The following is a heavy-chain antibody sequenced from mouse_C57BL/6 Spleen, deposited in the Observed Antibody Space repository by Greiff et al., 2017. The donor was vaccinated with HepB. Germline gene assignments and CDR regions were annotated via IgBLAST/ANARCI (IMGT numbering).Heavy chain of an antibody. CDR3: ARKGITTVVAHFDY. CDR2: IYPGDGDT. CDR1: GYAFSSSW. V-gene: IGHV1-82*01. J-gene: IGHJ2*01. Sequence: QVQLQQSGPELVKPGASVKISCKASGYAFSSSWMNWVKQRPGKGLEWIGRIYPGDGDTNYNGKFKGKATLTADKSSSTAYIQLSSLTSEDSAVYFCARKGITTVVAHFDYWGQGTTLTVSS. D-gene: IGHD1-1*01.